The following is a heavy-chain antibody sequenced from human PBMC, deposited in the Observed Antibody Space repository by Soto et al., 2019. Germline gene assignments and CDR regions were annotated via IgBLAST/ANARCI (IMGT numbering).Heavy chain of an antibody. CDR3: AKDLSPGVVPAAMDY. Sequence: GGSLRLSCAASGFTFSSYAISWVRQAPGKGLEWVSAISGSGGSTYYADSVKGRFTISRDNSKNTLYLQMNSLRAEDTAVYYCAKDLSPGVVPAAMDYWGQGTLVTVSS. D-gene: IGHD2-2*01. J-gene: IGHJ4*02. CDR2: ISGSGGST. CDR1: GFTFSSYA. V-gene: IGHV3-23*01.